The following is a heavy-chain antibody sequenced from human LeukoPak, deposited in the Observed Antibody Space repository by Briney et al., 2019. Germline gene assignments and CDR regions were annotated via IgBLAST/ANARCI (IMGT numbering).Heavy chain of an antibody. Sequence: GGSLRLSCAASEFTFSNYAMSWVRQAPGKGLEWVAVISYDGSNKYYADSVKGRFTISRDNSKNTLYLQMNSLRAEDTAVYYCASPEVIAVAGSGFDYWGQGTLVTVSS. V-gene: IGHV3-30*01. CDR2: ISYDGSNK. CDR1: EFTFSNYA. CDR3: ASPEVIAVAGSGFDY. J-gene: IGHJ4*02. D-gene: IGHD6-19*01.